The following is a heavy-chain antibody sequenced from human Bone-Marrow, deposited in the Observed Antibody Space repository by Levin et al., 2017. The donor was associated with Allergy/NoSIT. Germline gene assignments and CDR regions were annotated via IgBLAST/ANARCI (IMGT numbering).Heavy chain of an antibody. D-gene: IGHD4-11*01. CDR2: ISSSGSTI. V-gene: IGHV3-11*01. Sequence: SCAASGFTFSDYYMSWIRQAPGKGLEWVSYISSSGSTIYYADSVKGRFTISRDNAKNSLYLQMNSLRAEDTAVYYCARIGLQGYYYYGMDVWGQGTTVTVSS. CDR3: ARIGLQGYYYYGMDV. CDR1: GFTFSDYY. J-gene: IGHJ6*02.